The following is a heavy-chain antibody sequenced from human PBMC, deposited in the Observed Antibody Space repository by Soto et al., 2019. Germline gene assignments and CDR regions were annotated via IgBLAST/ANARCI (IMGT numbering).Heavy chain of an antibody. J-gene: IGHJ4*02. CDR1: GGSISSSNW. V-gene: IGHV4-4*02. D-gene: IGHD6-19*01. Sequence: QVQLQESGPGLVKPSGTLSLTCAVSGGSISSSNWWSWVRQPPGKGLEWIGEIYHSGSTNYNPSLKSRVTLAVDKSKNQCSLKLSSVTAADTAVYYCARVSVAGTRFDYWGQGTLVTVSS. CDR3: ARVSVAGTRFDY. CDR2: IYHSGST.